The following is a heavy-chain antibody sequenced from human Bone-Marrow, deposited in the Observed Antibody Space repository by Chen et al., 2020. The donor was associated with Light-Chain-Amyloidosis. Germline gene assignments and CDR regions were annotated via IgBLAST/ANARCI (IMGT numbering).Heavy chain of an antibody. CDR2: IYPDDSDA. CDR3: ARRRDGYNFDY. V-gene: IGHV5-51*01. J-gene: IGHJ4*02. D-gene: IGHD5-12*01. Sequence: EVQLEQSGPEVKKPGESLKISCKGSGYTFPNYWIGWVRQMPGKGLEWMGFIYPDDSDARYSPSLEGQVTISADKSIPTAYLQWRSLKPSDTAMYYCARRRDGYNFDYWGQGTLVTVSS. CDR1: GYTFPNYW.